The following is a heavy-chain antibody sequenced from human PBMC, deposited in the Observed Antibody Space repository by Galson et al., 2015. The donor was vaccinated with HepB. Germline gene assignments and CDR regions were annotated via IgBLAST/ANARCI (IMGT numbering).Heavy chain of an antibody. V-gene: IGHV2-5*01. Sequence: PALVKPTHTLTLTCTFSGFSLSTSGVDVGWIRQPPGKALEWLALIYWNDDKRYSPSLKSRLTITKGTSKNQVVLTMTNMDPVDTGTYYCAHSRKLGMNFGYWGQGTLVTVSS. CDR2: IYWNDDK. CDR1: GFSLSTSGVD. D-gene: IGHD7-27*01. CDR3: AHSRKLGMNFGY. J-gene: IGHJ4*02.